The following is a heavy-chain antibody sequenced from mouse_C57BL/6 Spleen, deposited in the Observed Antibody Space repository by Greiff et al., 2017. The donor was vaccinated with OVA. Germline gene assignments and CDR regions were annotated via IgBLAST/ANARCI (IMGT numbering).Heavy chain of an antibody. V-gene: IGHV1-80*01. CDR3: ARGYGSSYPDY. D-gene: IGHD1-1*01. CDR1: GYAFSSYW. J-gene: IGHJ2*01. CDR2: IYPGDGDT. Sequence: QVQLKQSGAELVKPGASVKISCKASGYAFSSYWMNWVKQRPGKGLEWIGQIYPGDGDTNYNGKFKGKATLTADKSSSTAYMQLSSLTSEDSAVYFCARGYGSSYPDYWGQGTTLTVSS.